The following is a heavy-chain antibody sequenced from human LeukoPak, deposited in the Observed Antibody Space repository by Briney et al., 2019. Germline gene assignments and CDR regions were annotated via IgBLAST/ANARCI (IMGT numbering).Heavy chain of an antibody. CDR1: GGSISSSDYY. Sequence: ETLSLTCTVSGGSISSSDYYWGWIRQPPGKGLEWVANIKQDGSEKYYVDSVKGRFTISRDNAKNSLYLQMNSLRADDTAVYYCARDGYNSGYLKALDYWGQGTLLTVSS. CDR3: ARDGYNSGYLKALDY. CDR2: IKQDGSEK. V-gene: IGHV3-7*01. D-gene: IGHD5-18*01. J-gene: IGHJ4*02.